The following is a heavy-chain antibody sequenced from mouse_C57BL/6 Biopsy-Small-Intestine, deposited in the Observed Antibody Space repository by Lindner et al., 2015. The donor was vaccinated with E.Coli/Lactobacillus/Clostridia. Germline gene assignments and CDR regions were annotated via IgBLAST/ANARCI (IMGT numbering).Heavy chain of an antibody. CDR1: GYSITSGYL. CDR2: ISYDGSN. D-gene: IGHD1-1*01. Sequence: VQLQESGPGLVKPSQSLSPTCSVTGYSITSGYLWNWIRQFPGNKLEWMGYISYDGSNNYNPSLKNRISITRDTSKNQFFLKLISVTTEDTATYYCAKDITADDYWGQGTLVTVSA. J-gene: IGHJ3*01. CDR3: AKDITADDY. V-gene: IGHV3-6*01.